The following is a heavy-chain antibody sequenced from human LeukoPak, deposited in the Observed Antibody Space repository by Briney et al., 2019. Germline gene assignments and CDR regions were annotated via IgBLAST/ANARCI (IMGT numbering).Heavy chain of an antibody. D-gene: IGHD3-9*01. CDR1: GYTFTSYY. CDR3: ARDRGHGRYDILTGYYSGDAFDI. CDR2: INPSGGST. V-gene: IGHV1-46*01. J-gene: IGHJ3*02. Sequence: ASVKVSCKASGYTFTSYYMHWVRQAPGQGLEWMGIINPSGGSTSYAQKFQGRVTMTWDTSTSTVYMELSSLRSEDTAVYYCARDRGHGRYDILTGYYSGDAFDIWGQGTMVTVSS.